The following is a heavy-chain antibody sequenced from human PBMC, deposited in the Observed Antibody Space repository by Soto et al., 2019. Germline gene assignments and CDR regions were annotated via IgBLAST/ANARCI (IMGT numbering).Heavy chain of an antibody. Sequence: SETLSLTCAVSGGSISSSSNHWGWFRQPPGKGLEWIGSIYFNGSPYYSPSLKSRVTISVDTSKNQFSLKLNSVTAADTAVYYCASGTVTKIFDYWGQGTLVTAPQ. CDR2: IYFNGSP. CDR3: ASGTVTKIFDY. CDR1: GGSISSSSNH. J-gene: IGHJ4*02. V-gene: IGHV4-39*01. D-gene: IGHD4-17*01.